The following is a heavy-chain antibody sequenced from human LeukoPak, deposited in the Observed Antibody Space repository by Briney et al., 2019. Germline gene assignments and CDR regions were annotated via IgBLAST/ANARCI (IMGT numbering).Heavy chain of an antibody. CDR1: GYSISSGYY. V-gene: IGHV4-38-2*02. Sequence: PSETLSLTCTVSGYSISSGYYWGWIRQPPGKGLEWIGTIYHSGSTYYNPSLRSRVSISADTSKNQFSLKLSSVTAADTAVYYCTRDRGQWRVDYWGQGTLVTVSS. CDR3: TRDRGQWRVDY. D-gene: IGHD6-19*01. J-gene: IGHJ4*02. CDR2: IYHSGST.